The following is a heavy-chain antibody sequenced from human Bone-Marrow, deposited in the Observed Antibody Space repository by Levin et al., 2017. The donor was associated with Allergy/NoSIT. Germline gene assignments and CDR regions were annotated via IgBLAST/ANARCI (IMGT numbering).Heavy chain of an antibody. CDR3: AKRGYGDYGWFDP. CDR1: GGAITTTNVY. CDR2: IYYSGPT. J-gene: IGHJ5*02. V-gene: IGHV4-39*07. Sequence: PSETLSLNCTVSGGAITTTNVYWAWIRQPPGKGLEWIGRIYYSGPTSYNPSLKSRVTMSVDTSRNQFSLKLTSVSAADTAVYYCAKRGYGDYGWFDPWGQGILVTVSS. D-gene: IGHD4-17*01.